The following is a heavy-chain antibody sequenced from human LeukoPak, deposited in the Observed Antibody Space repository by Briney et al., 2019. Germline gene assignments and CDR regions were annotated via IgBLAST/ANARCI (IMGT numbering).Heavy chain of an antibody. CDR1: GYTFTSYY. V-gene: IGHV1-46*01. Sequence: VASVKVSCKASGYTFTSYYMHWVRQAPGQGLEWMGMINPSGGSTSYAQKFQGRVTMTRDMSTSSVYMELSSLRSEDTAVYYCARVHYDFWSGLYHWGQGTLVTVSS. CDR2: INPSGGST. J-gene: IGHJ4*02. CDR3: ARVHYDFWSGLYH. D-gene: IGHD3-3*01.